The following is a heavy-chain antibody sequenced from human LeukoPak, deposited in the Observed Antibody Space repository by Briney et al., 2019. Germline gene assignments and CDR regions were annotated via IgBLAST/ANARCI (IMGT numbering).Heavy chain of an antibody. D-gene: IGHD3-3*01. J-gene: IGHJ4*02. CDR1: GFTFSSYG. V-gene: IGHV3-30*03. CDR3: AGQLELRFLEWLFDY. Sequence: PGGSLRLSCAASGFTFSSYGMHWVHQAPGKGLEWVAVISYDGSNKYYADSVKGRFTSSKDNSKNTLYLQMISLRAEDTAVYYCAGQLELRFLEWLFDYWGQGTLVTVSS. CDR2: ISYDGSNK.